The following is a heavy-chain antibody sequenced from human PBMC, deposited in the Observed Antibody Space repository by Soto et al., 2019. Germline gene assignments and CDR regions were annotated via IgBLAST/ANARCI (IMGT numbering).Heavy chain of an antibody. CDR1: GYTFTSYD. CDR2: MNPNSGNT. Sequence: ASVKVSCKASGYTFTSYDINWVRQATGQGLEWMGWMNPNSGNTGYAQKFQGRVTMTRNTSISTAYMELSSLRSEDTAVYYCARGHRLRGGYYYYYMDVWGKGTTVTVSS. CDR3: ARGHRLRGGYYYYYMDV. D-gene: IGHD3-16*01. V-gene: IGHV1-8*01. J-gene: IGHJ6*03.